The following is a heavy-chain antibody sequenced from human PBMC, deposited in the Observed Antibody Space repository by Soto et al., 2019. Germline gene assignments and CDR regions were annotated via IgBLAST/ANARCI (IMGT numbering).Heavy chain of an antibody. V-gene: IGHV3-21*01. Sequence: PGGSLRLSCAASGFTFSSYSMNWVRQAPGKGLEWVSSISSSSSYIYYADSVKGRFTISRDNAKNSLYLQMNSLRAEDTAVYYCARDSLRPSAAHVYCSSTSCSDMDVWGQGTTVTVSS. CDR1: GFTFSSYS. CDR2: ISSSSSYI. J-gene: IGHJ6*02. CDR3: ARDSLRPSAAHVYCSSTSCSDMDV. D-gene: IGHD2-2*01.